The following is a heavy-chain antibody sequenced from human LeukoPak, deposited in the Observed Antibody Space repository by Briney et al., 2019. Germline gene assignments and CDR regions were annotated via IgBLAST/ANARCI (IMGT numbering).Heavy chain of an antibody. J-gene: IGHJ2*01. CDR1: GFTIFSYY. V-gene: IGHV4-4*08. D-gene: IGHD3-22*01. CDR3: ARRAYYDSSGYSPTSGYFDL. CDR2: IYSNGIT. Sequence: SETLCLTCTASGFTIFSYYWNWIRQPPGKGLEWIGYIYSNGITNYSPYFGSGGSISIATSKNQFSLRLKSVTAADTAIYYCARRAYYDSSGYSPTSGYFDLWGRGTLVTVSS.